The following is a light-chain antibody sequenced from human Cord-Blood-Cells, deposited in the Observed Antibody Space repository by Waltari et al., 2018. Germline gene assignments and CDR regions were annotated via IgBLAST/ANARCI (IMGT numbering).Light chain of an antibody. V-gene: IGKV3-11*01. Sequence: IVLTQSPATLSLSPGDRATLPCRASQSVSSYLAWYQQKPGQAPRRLIYDASNRATGIPARFSGSGSGTDFTLTISSLEPEDFAVYYCQQRSNWPLTFGPGTKVDIK. J-gene: IGKJ3*01. CDR1: QSVSSY. CDR2: DAS. CDR3: QQRSNWPLT.